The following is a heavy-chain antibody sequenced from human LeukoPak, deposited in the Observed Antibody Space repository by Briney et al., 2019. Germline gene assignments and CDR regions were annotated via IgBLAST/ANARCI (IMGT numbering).Heavy chain of an antibody. Sequence: PGGSLRLSCAASGFTFSNYGIHWVRQAPDKGLGRVAFIRYDGTNKYYADSVKGRFTISRDNSRNTLYLQMNSLRADDTAVYYCVRDWGYYGSGSYIFDYWGQGTLVTVSS. V-gene: IGHV3-30*02. J-gene: IGHJ4*02. CDR3: VRDWGYYGSGSYIFDY. CDR1: GFTFSNYG. D-gene: IGHD3-10*01. CDR2: IRYDGTNK.